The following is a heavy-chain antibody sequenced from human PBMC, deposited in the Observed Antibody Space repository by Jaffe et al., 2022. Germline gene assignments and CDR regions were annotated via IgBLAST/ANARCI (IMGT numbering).Heavy chain of an antibody. CDR2: ISVDSYYI. CDR3: AKKRRLGYSGYDPPDWNFDV. Sequence: EVQLVESGGGPVNPGGSLRLSCAASGFSFDYYTMNWVRQAPGKGLEWVSSISVDSYYIHYAESVKGRFTISRDNAKESVWLQLNNLRVEDTAIYYCAKKRRLGYSGYDPPDWNFDVWGRGTLVTVSS. J-gene: IGHJ2*01. D-gene: IGHD5-12*01. CDR1: GFSFDYYT. V-gene: IGHV3-21*02.